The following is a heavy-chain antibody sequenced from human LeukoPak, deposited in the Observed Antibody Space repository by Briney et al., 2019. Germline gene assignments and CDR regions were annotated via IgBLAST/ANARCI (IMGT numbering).Heavy chain of an antibody. J-gene: IGHJ1*01. CDR2: ISGSGGST. V-gene: IGHV3-23*01. Sequence: GGSLRLSCAASGFTFSSYAMSWVRQAPGKGLEWVSAISGSGGSTYYADSVKGRFTISRDNAKSSLYLQMNSLRTEDTALYYCAHTVTPRYFQFWGQGTLVTVSS. D-gene: IGHD4-17*01. CDR1: GFTFSSYA. CDR3: AHTVTPRYFQF.